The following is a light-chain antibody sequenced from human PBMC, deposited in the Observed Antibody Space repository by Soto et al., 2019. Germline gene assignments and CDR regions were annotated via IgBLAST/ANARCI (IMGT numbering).Light chain of an antibody. V-gene: IGLV2-23*02. Sequence: QSVLTQPASMSGSPGQSITISCSGTTSDVGIVSWYQHHPGKAPKLMIHEVTKRPSGVSDRFSGSKSGNSASLTISGLQVVDEADYFCCSFGGSGYVFGTGTNVTVL. CDR1: TSDVGI. CDR2: EVT. J-gene: IGLJ1*01. CDR3: CSFGGSGYV.